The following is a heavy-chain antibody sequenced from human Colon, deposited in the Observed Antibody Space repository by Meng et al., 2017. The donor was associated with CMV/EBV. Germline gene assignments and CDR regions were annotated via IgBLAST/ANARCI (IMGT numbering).Heavy chain of an antibody. D-gene: IGHD3-10*01. CDR1: GYTFTGYY. CDR3: ARDLRVWFGEFKN. J-gene: IGHJ4*02. V-gene: IGHV1-2*02. Sequence: QLVQSWTEVKRPGASVKVSCKSSGYTFTGYYMHWVRQAPGQGLEWMGWINPNSGGTNYAQKFQGRVTMTRDTSISTAYMELSRLRSDDTAVYYCARDLRVWFGEFKNWGQGTLVTVSS. CDR2: INPNSGGT.